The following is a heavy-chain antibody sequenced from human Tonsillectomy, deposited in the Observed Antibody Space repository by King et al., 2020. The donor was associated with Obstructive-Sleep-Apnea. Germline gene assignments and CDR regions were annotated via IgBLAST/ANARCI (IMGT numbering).Heavy chain of an antibody. CDR2: IYYTGST. V-gene: IGHV4-39*07. Sequence: QLQESGPGLVKPSETLSLTCTVSGGSISSSSYYWGWIRQPPGKGLEWIESIYYTGSTYYNPSLKSRVTISVDTSKNQFSLKLSSVTAADTAVYYCAGVRYSYGYLSAFDIWGQGTMVTVSS. D-gene: IGHD5-18*01. CDR1: GGSISSSSYY. J-gene: IGHJ3*02. CDR3: AGVRYSYGYLSAFDI.